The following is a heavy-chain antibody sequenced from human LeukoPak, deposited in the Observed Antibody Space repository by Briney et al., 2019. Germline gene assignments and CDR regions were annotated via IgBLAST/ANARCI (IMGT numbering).Heavy chain of an antibody. D-gene: IGHD3-22*01. CDR1: GFTFSTYT. V-gene: IGHV3-21*06. CDR2: IASDTTYM. Sequence: GGSLRLSCEASGFTFSTYTVNWVRQAPGKGLEWVSSIASDTTYMKYADSVKGRFSVSRDNAKNSVFLEMKSLRADDAAVYFCARDYYDSSASATFDYWGRGTLVTVSS. J-gene: IGHJ4*02. CDR3: ARDYYDSSASATFDY.